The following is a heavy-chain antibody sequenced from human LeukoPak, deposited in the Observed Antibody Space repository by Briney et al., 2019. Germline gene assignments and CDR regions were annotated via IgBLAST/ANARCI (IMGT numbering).Heavy chain of an antibody. D-gene: IGHD2-2*01. CDR2: IIPIFGTA. CDR3: ARDRPVGIVVVPAYGMDV. CDR1: GGTFSNYA. J-gene: IGHJ6*02. V-gene: IGHV1-69*01. Sequence: ASVTVSFKASGGTFSNYAISWVRQAPGQGGEWMGGIIPIFGTANYAQNFQGRVTITADESTSTAYMELSSLRPEDTAVYYCARDRPVGIVVVPAYGMDVWGQGTTVTVSS.